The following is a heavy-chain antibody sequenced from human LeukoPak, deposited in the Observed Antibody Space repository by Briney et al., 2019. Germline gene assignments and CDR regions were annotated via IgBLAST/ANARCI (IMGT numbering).Heavy chain of an antibody. D-gene: IGHD2-2*01. V-gene: IGHV1-69*05. CDR3: ARGWGIPAPISWFDP. CDR1: GGSFISNI. J-gene: IGHJ5*02. CDR2: IVPIFGKT. Sequence: SVKVSCKASGGSFISNIIGWVRQAPGQGLEWMGGIVPIFGKTKYAQKFQGRVTITTDESSSTAYMELSSLRSDDTAIYYCARGWGIPAPISWFDPWGQGTLVTVSS.